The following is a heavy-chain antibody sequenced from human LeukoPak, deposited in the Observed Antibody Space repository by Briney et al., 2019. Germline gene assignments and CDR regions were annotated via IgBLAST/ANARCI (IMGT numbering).Heavy chain of an antibody. V-gene: IGHV4-39*07. J-gene: IGHJ5*02. CDR3: ARENLDVVLMVSGRNWFDP. D-gene: IGHD2-8*01. CDR2: ISYGGTT. Sequence: PSETLSLTCTVSGGSISSSSYYWGWIRQPPGKGLEWLGTISYGGTTFYKASLKSRVTISLDTSKNQFSLRLQSVTAADTAVYYCARENLDVVLMVSGRNWFDPWGRGTLVIVSS. CDR1: GGSISSSSYY.